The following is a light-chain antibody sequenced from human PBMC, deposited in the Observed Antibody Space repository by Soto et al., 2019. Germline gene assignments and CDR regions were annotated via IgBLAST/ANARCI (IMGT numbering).Light chain of an antibody. Sequence: EIVLTQSPVTLSLSPGERATLSCGASQSVSSNYLAWFQQKPGQAPRLLIYDAYKRATGIPARFSGGGSGTDFTLTISSLEPADFAVYYCLQRSNWPWTFGQGTKVEIK. CDR2: DAY. J-gene: IGKJ1*01. V-gene: IGKV3-11*01. CDR3: LQRSNWPWT. CDR1: QSVSSNY.